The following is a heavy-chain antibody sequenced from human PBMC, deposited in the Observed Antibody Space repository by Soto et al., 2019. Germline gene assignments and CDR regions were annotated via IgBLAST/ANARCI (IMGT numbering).Heavy chain of an antibody. Sequence: PSETLSLTCTVSGGSISSSSYYWGWIRQPPGKGLEWIGSIYYSGSTYYNPSLKSRVTISVDTSKNQFSLKLSSVTAADTAVYYCAGRVCHYYDSSGYYCYFDYWGQGTLVTVSS. D-gene: IGHD3-22*01. CDR3: AGRVCHYYDSSGYYCYFDY. J-gene: IGHJ4*02. CDR1: GGSISSSSYY. CDR2: IYYSGST. V-gene: IGHV4-39*01.